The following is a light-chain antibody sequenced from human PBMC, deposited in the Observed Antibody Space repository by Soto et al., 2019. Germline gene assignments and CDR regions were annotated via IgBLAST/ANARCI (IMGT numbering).Light chain of an antibody. CDR3: QQYNTCPWT. J-gene: IGKJ1*01. CDR1: QAIRSG. Sequence: DIQMTQSPSSLSASVGDRVTITCRASQAIRSGLAWYQQKPGKAPKLLIYAASSLQSGVPSRFSGSGSGTEFTLTISSLQPDDFATYYCQQYNTCPWTFGQGTKVEIK. V-gene: IGKV1-5*03. CDR2: AAS.